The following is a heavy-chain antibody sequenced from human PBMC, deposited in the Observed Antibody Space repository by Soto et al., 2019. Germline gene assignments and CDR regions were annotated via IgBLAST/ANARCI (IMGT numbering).Heavy chain of an antibody. CDR2: IIPIFGTA. J-gene: IGHJ6*02. V-gene: IGHV1-69*13. CDR3: ARDSVDPPAGFYYYGMDV. CDR1: GGTFSSYA. D-gene: IGHD3-10*01. Sequence: GVSVKVSCKASGGTFSSYAISWVRQAPGQGLEWMGGIIPIFGTANYAQKFQGRVTITADESTSTAYMELSSLRSEDTAVYYCARDSVDPPAGFYYYGMDVWGQGTTVTV.